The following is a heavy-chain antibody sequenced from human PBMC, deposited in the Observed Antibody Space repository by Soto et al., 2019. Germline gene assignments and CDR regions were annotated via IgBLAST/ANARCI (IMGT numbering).Heavy chain of an antibody. CDR3: AKDLVAWSNYYYYGMDV. Sequence: SETLSLTCAVSGGSISSSNWWSWVRQPPGKGLEWIGEIYHSGSTNYNPSLKSRVTISVDKSKNQFSLKLSSVTAADTAVYYCAKDLVAWSNYYYYGMDVWGQGTTVTVSS. CDR1: GGSISSSNW. CDR2: IYHSGST. D-gene: IGHD6-6*01. V-gene: IGHV4-4*02. J-gene: IGHJ6*02.